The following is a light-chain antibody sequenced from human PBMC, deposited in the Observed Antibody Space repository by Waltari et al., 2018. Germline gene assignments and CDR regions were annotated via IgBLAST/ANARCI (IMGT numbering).Light chain of an antibody. J-gene: IGLJ1*01. Sequence: SALTQPPPASGSPVQSITIPSSAARSNIVFYDLVSWFQQHPGKAPKLLIFDVSKRPPGVSDRLSGSKSGNKASPTISGLETADDADYYCCSYSGSSSFPHVFGPGTKVTVL. V-gene: IGLV2-23*02. CDR3: CSYSGSSSFPHV. CDR1: RSNIVFYDL. CDR2: DVS.